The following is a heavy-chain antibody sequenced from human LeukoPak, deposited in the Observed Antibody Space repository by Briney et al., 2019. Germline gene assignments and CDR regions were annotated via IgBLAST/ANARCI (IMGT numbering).Heavy chain of an antibody. CDR1: GYSISSGYY. Sequence: SETLSLTCTVSGYSISSGYYWGWIRQPPGKGLEWIGSIYHSGSTYYNPSLKSRVTISEDTSKNQFSLKRSSVTAADTAVYYCARDQGGYSYVEIDYWGQGTLVTVSS. CDR2: IYHSGST. D-gene: IGHD5-18*01. CDR3: ARDQGGYSYVEIDY. J-gene: IGHJ4*02. V-gene: IGHV4-38-2*02.